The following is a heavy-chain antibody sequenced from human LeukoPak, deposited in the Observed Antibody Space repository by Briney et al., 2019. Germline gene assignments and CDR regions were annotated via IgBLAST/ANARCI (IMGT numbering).Heavy chain of an antibody. CDR2: ISSSGSTI. V-gene: IGHV3-48*03. Sequence: GGSLRLSCAASGVTFSTFEVNWVHQAPGKGLEWVSFISSSGSTIFYADSVKGRFTISRDNARNSLYLQMNSLRSEDTAIYYCARVGASYGALDYWGQGALVTVSS. D-gene: IGHD1-26*01. J-gene: IGHJ4*02. CDR1: GVTFSTFE. CDR3: ARVGASYGALDY.